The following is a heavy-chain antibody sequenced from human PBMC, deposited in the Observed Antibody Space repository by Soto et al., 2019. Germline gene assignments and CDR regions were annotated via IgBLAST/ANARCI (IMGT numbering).Heavy chain of an antibody. V-gene: IGHV4-39*01. Sequence: QLRLQESGPGLVKPSETLSLTCTVSGGSISSSSYYWGWIRQPPGKGLEWIGTIYYTGTTYYNPSLKSRVTISVDTSKNQFSLKLRSMTAADTAVYYCANLGYSSSWYILGAWIDYWGQGTLVTVSS. CDR1: GGSISSSSYY. D-gene: IGHD6-13*01. CDR2: IYYTGTT. CDR3: ANLGYSSSWYILGAWIDY. J-gene: IGHJ4*02.